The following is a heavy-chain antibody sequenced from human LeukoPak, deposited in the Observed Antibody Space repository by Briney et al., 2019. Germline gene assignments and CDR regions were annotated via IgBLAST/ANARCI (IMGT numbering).Heavy chain of an antibody. D-gene: IGHD1-26*01. Sequence: AGGSLRLSRAASGFTFINAWMTWVRQVPGKGLEWVSSISSSSSYIYYADSVKGRFTISRDNAKNSLYLQMNSLRAEDTAVYYCARELVGATGYWGQGTLVTVSS. CDR2: ISSSSSYI. J-gene: IGHJ4*02. CDR3: ARELVGATGY. CDR1: GFTFINAW. V-gene: IGHV3-21*01.